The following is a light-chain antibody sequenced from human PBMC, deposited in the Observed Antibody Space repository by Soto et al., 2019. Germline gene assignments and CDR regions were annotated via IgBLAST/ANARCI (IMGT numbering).Light chain of an antibody. V-gene: IGLV2-8*01. CDR3: SSYAGSTVI. CDR1: SSDVGGYNY. Sequence: QSALTQPPSASGSPGQSVTISCTGTSSDVGGYNYVSWYQHHPGKAPKLIIFDVSKRPSGVPDRFSGSKSGNTASLTVSGLQAEDEADFYCSSYAGSTVIFGGGTKVTVL. J-gene: IGLJ2*01. CDR2: DVS.